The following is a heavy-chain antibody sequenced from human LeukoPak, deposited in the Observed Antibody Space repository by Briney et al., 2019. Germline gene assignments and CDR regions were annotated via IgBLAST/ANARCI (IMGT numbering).Heavy chain of an antibody. J-gene: IGHJ6*03. V-gene: IGHV4-4*07. Sequence: PSETLSLTCSVSSGSISTYYWSWIRRPAGKGLEWIGHIDMSWSTNYNPSLKSRVTMSVDTSKNQFSLNLSSVTAADTAIYYCARQLMARVSSSPLRRRSYSYMDVWGKGTTVTVSS. CDR1: SGSISTYY. CDR3: ARQLMARVSSSPLRRRSYSYMDV. D-gene: IGHD6-6*01. CDR2: IDMSWST.